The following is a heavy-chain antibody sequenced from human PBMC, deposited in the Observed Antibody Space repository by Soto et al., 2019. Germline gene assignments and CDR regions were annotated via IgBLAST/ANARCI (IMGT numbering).Heavy chain of an antibody. V-gene: IGHV3-9*01. J-gene: IGHJ6*02. CDR1: GFTFDDYA. CDR3: AKSIAAAGGYYYGMDV. CDR2: ISWNSGSI. D-gene: IGHD6-13*01. Sequence: LRLSCAASGFTFDDYAMHWVRQAPGKGLEWVSGISWNSGSIGYADSVKGRFTISRDNAKNSLYLQMNSLRAEDTALYYCAKSIAAAGGYYYGMDVWGQGTTVTVSS.